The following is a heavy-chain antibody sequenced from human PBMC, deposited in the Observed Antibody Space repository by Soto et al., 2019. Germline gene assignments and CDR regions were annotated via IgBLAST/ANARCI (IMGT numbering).Heavy chain of an antibody. J-gene: IGHJ5*02. D-gene: IGHD3-3*01. Sequence: PWETLSLTCTVSGGSISSSSYYWGWIRQPPGKGLEWIGSIYYSGSTYYNPSLKSRVTISVDTSKNQFSLKLSSVTAADTAVYYCARLGEIGDFWSGYKSYNWFDPWGQRTLVTVSS. CDR3: ARLGEIGDFWSGYKSYNWFDP. V-gene: IGHV4-39*01. CDR2: IYYSGST. CDR1: GGSISSSSYY.